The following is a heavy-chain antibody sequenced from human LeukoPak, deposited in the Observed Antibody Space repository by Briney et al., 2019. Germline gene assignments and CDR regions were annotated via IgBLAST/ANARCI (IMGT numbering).Heavy chain of an antibody. Sequence: GRSLRLSCAASGFTFSSYGMHWVRQAPGKGLEWVAVMSFDGSNEFYADSVKGRFTIFRDNFKNTLYLQMNSLRPDDTAVYYCARASVVAATHWFDPWGQGTLVTVSS. CDR3: ARASVVAATHWFDP. CDR1: GFTFSSYG. CDR2: MSFDGSNE. J-gene: IGHJ5*02. D-gene: IGHD2-15*01. V-gene: IGHV3-30*19.